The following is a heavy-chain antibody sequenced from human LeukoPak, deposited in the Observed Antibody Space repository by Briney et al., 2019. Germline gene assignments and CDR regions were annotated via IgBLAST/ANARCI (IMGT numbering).Heavy chain of an antibody. D-gene: IGHD3-3*01. CDR1: GFTFSSYG. J-gene: IGHJ6*03. V-gene: IGHV3-30*02. CDR3: AKDGAYYDFWSGYSAYYYYYMDV. Sequence: PGGSLRLSCAASGFTFSSYGMHWVRQAPGKGLEWVAFKRYDGSNKYYADSVKGRFTISRDNSKNTLYLQMNSLRAEDTAVYYCAKDGAYYDFWSGYSAYYYYYMDVWGKGTTVTVSS. CDR2: KRYDGSNK.